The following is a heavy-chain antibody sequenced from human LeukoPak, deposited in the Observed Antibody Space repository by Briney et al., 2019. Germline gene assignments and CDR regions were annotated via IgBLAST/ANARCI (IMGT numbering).Heavy chain of an antibody. CDR1: GGSISSSRYY. D-gene: IGHD3-10*01. CDR2: IYHSGST. J-gene: IGHJ3*02. Sequence: KPSETLSLTCTVSGGSISSSRYYWGWIRQPPGKGLEWIGSIYHSGSTYYNPSLKSRVTISVDTSKNQFSLKLSSVTAADTAVYYCARGSITIDAFDIWGQGTMVTVSS. V-gene: IGHV4-39*07. CDR3: ARGSITIDAFDI.